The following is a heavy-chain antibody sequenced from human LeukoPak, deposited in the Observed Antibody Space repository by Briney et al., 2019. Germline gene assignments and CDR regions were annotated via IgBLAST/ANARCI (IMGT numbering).Heavy chain of an antibody. Sequence: PGGSLRLSCAASGFTFSSYSMNWVRQAPGKGLEWVSSISSSSSYIYYADLVKGRFTISRDNAKNSLYLQMNSLRAEDTAVYYCARDFFCSSTSCLNRGDYWGQGTLVTVSS. V-gene: IGHV3-21*01. CDR1: GFTFSSYS. CDR2: ISSSSSYI. D-gene: IGHD2-2*01. J-gene: IGHJ4*02. CDR3: ARDFFCSSTSCLNRGDY.